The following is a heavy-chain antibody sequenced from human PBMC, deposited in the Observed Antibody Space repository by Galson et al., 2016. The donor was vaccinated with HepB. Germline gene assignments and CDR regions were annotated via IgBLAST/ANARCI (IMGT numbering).Heavy chain of an antibody. Sequence: SGTEVKTPGESLRISCTGSGYIFTNYWIGWAPQLPGKGLEWMGSIYPGDSDPRYSPSFQGQIPISAALSIPTAYLQWNSLKASDTAIYYCARGGVTGTHGGYWGQGTLVTVSS. CDR3: ARGGVTGTHGGY. CDR1: GYIFTNYW. J-gene: IGHJ1*01. CDR2: IYPGDSDP. D-gene: IGHD1-1*01. V-gene: IGHV5-51*01.